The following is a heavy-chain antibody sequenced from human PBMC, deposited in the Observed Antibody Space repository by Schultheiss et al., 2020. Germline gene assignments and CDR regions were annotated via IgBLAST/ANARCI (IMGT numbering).Heavy chain of an antibody. CDR3: ARSERAIFGVVPRSDDAFDI. CDR1: GFTFSSYA. Sequence: GGSLRLSCAASGFTFSSYAMSWVRQAPGKGLEWVSAISGSCGSTYYADSVKGRFTISRDNSKNTLYLQMNSLRAEDTAVYYCARSERAIFGVVPRSDDAFDIWGQGTMVTVSS. CDR2: ISGSCGST. V-gene: IGHV3-23*01. D-gene: IGHD3-3*01. J-gene: IGHJ3*02.